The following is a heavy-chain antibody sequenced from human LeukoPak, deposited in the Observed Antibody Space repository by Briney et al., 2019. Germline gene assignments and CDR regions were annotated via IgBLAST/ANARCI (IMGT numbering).Heavy chain of an antibody. D-gene: IGHD3-22*01. CDR3: AKGGQGGYYDSSGYPLYYYGMDV. J-gene: IGHJ6*02. CDR1: GFTFSSYA. Sequence: PGGSLRLSCAASGFTFSSYAMSWVRQAPGKGLEWVSAISGSGGSTYYAGSVKGRFTISRDNSKNTLYLQMNSLRAEDTAVYYCAKGGQGGYYDSSGYPLYYYGMDVWGQGTTVTVSS. CDR2: ISGSGGST. V-gene: IGHV3-23*01.